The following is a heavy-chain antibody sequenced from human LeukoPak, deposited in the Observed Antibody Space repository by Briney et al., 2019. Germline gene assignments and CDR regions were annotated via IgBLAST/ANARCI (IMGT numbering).Heavy chain of an antibody. CDR1: GFPFSSYF. J-gene: IGHJ3*02. CDR3: AKDSVSQNGIFDPFDI. D-gene: IGHD2-15*01. CDR2: IEGDGSGT. Sequence: PGGSLRLSCAASGFPFSSYFMNWVRQAPGKGLEWVSSIEGDGSGTYYTDSARGRFIVSRDNSKNTLFLQMNRLRAEDAAVYYCAKDSVSQNGIFDPFDIWGQGTLVTVSS. V-gene: IGHV3-23*03.